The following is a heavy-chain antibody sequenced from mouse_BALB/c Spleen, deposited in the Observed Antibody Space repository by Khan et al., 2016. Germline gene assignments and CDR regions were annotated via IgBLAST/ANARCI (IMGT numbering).Heavy chain of an antibody. CDR3: ARAWYSIDY. CDR1: GYTFSNYW. V-gene: IGHV1-9*01. J-gene: IGHJ4*01. CDR2: ILPGSGNS. Sequence: QVQLQQSGAELVKPGASVKISCKATGYTFSNYWIEWVKQRPGHGLEWIGDILPGSGNSNYNDYLKGKATFTADTSSYTAYMQLNGLTSEDADVYYYARAWYSIDYWSHGTSVTVSS.